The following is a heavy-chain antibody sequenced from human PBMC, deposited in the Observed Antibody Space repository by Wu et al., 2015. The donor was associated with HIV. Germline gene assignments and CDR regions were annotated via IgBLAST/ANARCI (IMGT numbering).Heavy chain of an antibody. CDR1: GGTFSSYA. CDR2: IIPIFGTA. CDR3: ARGQGGYFDTRGYYYAGVSWFDP. V-gene: IGHV1-69*13. J-gene: IGHJ5*02. Sequence: QVQLVQSGAEVKKPGSSVKVSCKASGGTFSSYAISWVRQAPGQGLEWMGRIIPIFGTANYAEKFQGRVTITADTSTDTAYMELSSLRSEDTAVYYCARGQGGYFDTRGYYYAGVSWFDPWGQGTLVTVSS. D-gene: IGHD3-22*01.